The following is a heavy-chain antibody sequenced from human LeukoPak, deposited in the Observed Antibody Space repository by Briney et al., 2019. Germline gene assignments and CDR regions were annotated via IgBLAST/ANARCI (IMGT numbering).Heavy chain of an antibody. CDR2: IRKDGENT. CDR3: APQLWDHPGP. D-gene: IGHD2-21*01. V-gene: IGHV3-23*01. Sequence: GGSLRLSCAASGFTFQNYGMAWVRQVPGERLEWVSSIRKDGENTHYTDSVKGRFTISRDNSKNTLFLQMNSLRAEATAFYYCAPQLWDHPGPWGQGNLVTVSA. J-gene: IGHJ4*02. CDR1: GFTFQNYG.